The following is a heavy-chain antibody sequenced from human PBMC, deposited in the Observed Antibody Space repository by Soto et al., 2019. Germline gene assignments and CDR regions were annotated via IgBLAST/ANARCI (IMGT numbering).Heavy chain of an antibody. Sequence: AASVEVSCKASGYTFNSYGISWVRPAPGQGLEWVGWISGYDGNTDYAHKFRGRVTMTTDTSTNTAYMDLRSLRSDDTAVYYCARHNSQWPNWFDPWGQGTPVTVSS. CDR3: ARHNSQWPNWFDP. CDR2: ISGYDGNT. D-gene: IGHD1-1*01. V-gene: IGHV1-18*01. CDR1: GYTFNSYG. J-gene: IGHJ5*02.